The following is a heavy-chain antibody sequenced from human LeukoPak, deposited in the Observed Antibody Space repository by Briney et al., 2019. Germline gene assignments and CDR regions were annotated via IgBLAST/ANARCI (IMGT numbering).Heavy chain of an antibody. Sequence: GGSLRLSCAASGFTFSSYAMHWVRQAPGKVLEWVAVISYDGSNKYYADSVKGRFTISRDNSKNTLYLQMNSLRAEDTAVYYCARDRLWFGPNYFDYWGQGTLVTVSS. V-gene: IGHV3-30*04. D-gene: IGHD3-10*01. J-gene: IGHJ4*02. CDR3: ARDRLWFGPNYFDY. CDR1: GFTFSSYA. CDR2: ISYDGSNK.